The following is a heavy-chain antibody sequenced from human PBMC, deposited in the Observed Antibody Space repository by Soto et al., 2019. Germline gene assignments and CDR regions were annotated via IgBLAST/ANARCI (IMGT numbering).Heavy chain of an antibody. CDR2: IYYSGST. CDR3: ARDRGMTTVNSYYYYYYGMDV. D-gene: IGHD4-17*01. CDR1: GGSISSGGYY. Sequence: PSETLSLTCTVSGGSISSGGYYWSWIRQHPGKGLEWIGYIYYSGSTYYNPSLKSRVTISVDTSKNQFSLKLSSVTAADTAVYYCARDRGMTTVNSYYYYYYGMDVWGQGTTVTVS. V-gene: IGHV4-31*03. J-gene: IGHJ6*02.